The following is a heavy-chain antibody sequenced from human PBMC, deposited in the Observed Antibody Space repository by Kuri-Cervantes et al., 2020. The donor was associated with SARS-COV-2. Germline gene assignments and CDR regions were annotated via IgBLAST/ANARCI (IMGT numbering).Heavy chain of an antibody. J-gene: IGHJ6*03. CDR2: ISSSSSYI. V-gene: IGHV3-21*04. D-gene: IGHD4-11*01. CDR1: GFTFSSYS. Sequence: GGSLRLSCTASGFTFSSYSMNWVRQAPGKGLEWVSSISSSSSYIYYADSVKGRFTISRDNAKNSLYLQMNSLRAEDTAVYYCARVRATVPNYYYYYYYMDVWDKGTTVTVSS. CDR3: ARVRATVPNYYYYYYYMDV.